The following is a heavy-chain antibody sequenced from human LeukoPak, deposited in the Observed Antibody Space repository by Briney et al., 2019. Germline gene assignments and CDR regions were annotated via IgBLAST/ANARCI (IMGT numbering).Heavy chain of an antibody. Sequence: GGSLRLSCAASGFTVSSNYMSWVRQAPGKGLEWVSVIYSGGSTYYADSVKGRFTISRDNSKNTLYLQMNSLRAEDTAVYYCARGCSSTSCPKRPPHYYYYYMDVWGKGTTVTVSS. CDR1: GFTVSSNY. V-gene: IGHV3-53*01. D-gene: IGHD2-2*01. CDR3: ARGCSSTSCPKRPPHYYYYYMDV. CDR2: IYSGGST. J-gene: IGHJ6*03.